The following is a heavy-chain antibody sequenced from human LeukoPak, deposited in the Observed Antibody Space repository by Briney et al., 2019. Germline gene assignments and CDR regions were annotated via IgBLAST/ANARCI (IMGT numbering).Heavy chain of an antibody. CDR1: GGSISSSNW. D-gene: IGHD6-13*01. V-gene: IGHV4-4*02. J-gene: IGHJ4*02. CDR2: IYHSGST. Sequence: SGTLPLTCAVSGGSISSSNWWSWVRQPPGKGLEWTGEIYHSGSTYYNPSLKSRVTISVDTSKNQFSLKLSSVTAADTAVYYCASPIAAAGTADYWGQGTLVTVSS. CDR3: ASPIAAAGTADY.